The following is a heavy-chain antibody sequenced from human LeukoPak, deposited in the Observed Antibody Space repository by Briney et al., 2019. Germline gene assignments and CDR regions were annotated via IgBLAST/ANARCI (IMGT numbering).Heavy chain of an antibody. J-gene: IGHJ4*02. Sequence: PGGPLRLSCAASGFTFSTYNMNWVRQAPGKGLEWVSSISSGGSLIYYADSVKGRFTISRDNAKNSLYLQVNSLRAEDTAVYYCARDMVAISGVVTYDYWGQGTLVTVSS. D-gene: IGHD3-3*01. CDR1: GFTFSTYN. CDR2: ISSGGSLI. CDR3: ARDMVAISGVVTYDY. V-gene: IGHV3-48*01.